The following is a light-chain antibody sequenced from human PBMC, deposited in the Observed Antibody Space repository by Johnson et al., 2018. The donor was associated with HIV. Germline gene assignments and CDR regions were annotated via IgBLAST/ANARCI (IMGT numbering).Light chain of an antibody. CDR3: GTWDSSLSAGV. Sequence: QPVLTQPPSVSAAPGQKVTISCSGSSSNIGNNYVSWYQQLPGTAPKLLIYENNKRPSGIPDLFSGSKSGTSATLGITGLQTGDEADYYCGTWDSSLSAGVFGTGTKVTVL. V-gene: IGLV1-51*01. J-gene: IGLJ1*01. CDR1: SSNIGNNY. CDR2: ENN.